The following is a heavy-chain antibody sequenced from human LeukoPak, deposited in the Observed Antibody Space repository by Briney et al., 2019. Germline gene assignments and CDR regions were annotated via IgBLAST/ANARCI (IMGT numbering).Heavy chain of an antibody. V-gene: IGHV4-59*08. D-gene: IGHD3-3*01. Sequence: PSETLSLTCTVSGGSIGSYYWSWIRQPPGKGLEWIGYIYYSRSTNYNPSLKSRVTISVDTSKNQFSLKLSSVTAADTAVYYCARGRSYDFWSGYYTVRYFDYWGQGTLVTVSS. CDR3: ARGRSYDFWSGYYTVRYFDY. CDR1: GGSIGSYY. CDR2: IYYSRST. J-gene: IGHJ4*02.